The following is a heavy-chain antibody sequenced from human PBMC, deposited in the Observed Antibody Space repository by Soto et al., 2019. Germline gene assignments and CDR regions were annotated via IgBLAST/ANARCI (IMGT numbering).Heavy chain of an antibody. Sequence: QLQLQESSPGLVKPSETLSLTCTVSGGSISSSSYYWGWIRQPPGKGLEWIGSIYYSGSTYYNPSLKSRVTISVDTSKNQFSLKLSSVTAADTAVYYCARLKSGDPTYSYYFDYWGQGTLVTVSS. CDR1: GGSISSSSYY. D-gene: IGHD6-13*01. J-gene: IGHJ4*02. CDR2: IYYSGST. CDR3: ARLKSGDPTYSYYFDY. V-gene: IGHV4-39*01.